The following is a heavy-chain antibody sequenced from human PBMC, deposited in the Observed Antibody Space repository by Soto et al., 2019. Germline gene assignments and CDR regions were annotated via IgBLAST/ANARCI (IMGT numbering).Heavy chain of an antibody. D-gene: IGHD3-16*02. CDR2: ISGSGGST. CDR1: GFTFSSYA. J-gene: IGHJ4*02. Sequence: GGSLRLSCAASGFTFSSYAMSWVRQAPGKGLEWVSAISGSGGSTYYADSVKGRFTISRDNSKNTLYLQMNSLRAEDTAVYYCANIPPGSIWGSYRPPPSSFDYWGQGTLVTVSS. CDR3: ANIPPGSIWGSYRPPPSSFDY. V-gene: IGHV3-23*01.